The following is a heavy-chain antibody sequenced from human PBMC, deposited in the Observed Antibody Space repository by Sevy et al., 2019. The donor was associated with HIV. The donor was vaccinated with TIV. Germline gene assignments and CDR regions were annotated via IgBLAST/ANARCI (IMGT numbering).Heavy chain of an antibody. Sequence: GGSLRLSCAASGFTFSSYAMSWVRQAPGKGLEWVSAISGSGGSTYYADSVKGRFTISRDNSKNTLYLQMNSLRAEDTAVYYCAKVSRGCSGGSCYYQYYFDYWGQGTLVTVSS. V-gene: IGHV3-23*01. CDR1: GFTFSSYA. CDR3: AKVSRGCSGGSCYYQYYFDY. D-gene: IGHD2-15*01. CDR2: ISGSGGST. J-gene: IGHJ4*02.